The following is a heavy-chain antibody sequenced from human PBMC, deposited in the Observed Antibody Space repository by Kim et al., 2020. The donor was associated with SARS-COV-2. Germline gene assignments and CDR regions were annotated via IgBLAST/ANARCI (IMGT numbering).Heavy chain of an antibody. D-gene: IGHD3-22*01. CDR1: GFGFTSYW. Sequence: GESLKISCKGSGFGFTSYWIGWVRQMPGKGLEWMGIIFPVDSDTRYSPSFQGQVTISADKSISTAYLQWSSLKASDTAMYYCARHHYYDSTGYPYDAFDIWGQGTMVTVSS. V-gene: IGHV5-51*01. CDR3: ARHHYYDSTGYPYDAFDI. J-gene: IGHJ3*02. CDR2: IFPVDSDT.